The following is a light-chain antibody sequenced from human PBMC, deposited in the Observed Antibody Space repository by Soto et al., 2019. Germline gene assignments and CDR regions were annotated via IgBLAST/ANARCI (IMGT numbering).Light chain of an antibody. CDR3: HQSYSQEFT. CDR2: AAS. CDR1: QSISSY. Sequence: DIQMTQSPSSLSASVGDRVTITCRASQSISSYLNWYQQKPGKAPKLLIYAASSLQSGVPSRFSGSGSGTDFTLTISSLQPEDFATYYCHQSYSQEFTFGPGTKVDIK. V-gene: IGKV1-39*01. J-gene: IGKJ3*01.